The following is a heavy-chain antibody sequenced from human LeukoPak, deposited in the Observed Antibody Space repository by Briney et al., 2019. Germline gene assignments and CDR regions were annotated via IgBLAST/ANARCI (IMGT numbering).Heavy chain of an antibody. CDR1: GYSISSGYY. J-gene: IGHJ4*02. CDR3: ARSGYYYGSGSYLFDY. D-gene: IGHD3-10*01. V-gene: IGHV4-38-2*02. CDR2: IYHSGST. Sequence: SETLSLTCTVSGYSISSGYYWGWIRQPPGKGLEWIGSIYHSGSTYYNPSLKSRVTISVDTSKNQFSLKLSSVTAADTAVYYCARSGYYYGSGSYLFDYWGQGTLVTVSS.